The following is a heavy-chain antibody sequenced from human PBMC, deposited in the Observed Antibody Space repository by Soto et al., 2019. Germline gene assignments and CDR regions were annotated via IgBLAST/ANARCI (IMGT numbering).Heavy chain of an antibody. CDR2: IIPIFGTA. V-gene: IGHV1-69*13. D-gene: IGHD3-22*01. CDR1: GGTFSSYA. J-gene: IGHJ5*02. CDR3: ARVDSIRASSGYNWFDP. Sequence: SVKVSCKASGGTFSSYAISWVRQAPGQGLEWMGGIIPIFGTANYAQKFQGRVTITADESTSTAYMELSSLRSEDTAVYYCARVDSIRASSGYNWFDPWGQGTLVTVSS.